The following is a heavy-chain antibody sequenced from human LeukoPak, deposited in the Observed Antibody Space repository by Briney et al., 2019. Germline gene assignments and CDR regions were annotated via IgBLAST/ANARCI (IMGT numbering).Heavy chain of an antibody. CDR1: GYTFTGYY. J-gene: IGHJ4*02. CDR2: INPNSGGT. Sequence: GASVKVSCKASGYTFTGYYMHWVRQAPGQGLEWMGWINPNSGGTNYAQKFQGRVTMTRNTSISTAYMELSRLRSDDTAVYYCARDTIFGVVIFDSWGQGTLVTVSS. CDR3: ARDTIFGVVIFDS. V-gene: IGHV1-2*02. D-gene: IGHD3-3*01.